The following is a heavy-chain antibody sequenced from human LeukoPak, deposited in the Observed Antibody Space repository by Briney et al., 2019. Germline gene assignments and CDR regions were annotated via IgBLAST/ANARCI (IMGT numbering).Heavy chain of an antibody. D-gene: IGHD6-19*01. CDR3: ASLAVAGLSEGY. CDR2: IYYSGST. J-gene: IGHJ4*02. CDR1: GGSISSSSYY. Sequence: SETLSLTCTVSGGSISSSSYYWGWIRQPPGKGLEWIGSIYYSGSTYYNPSLKSRVTISVDTSRNQFSLKLSSVTAADTAVYYCASLAVAGLSEGYWGQGTLVIVSS. V-gene: IGHV4-39*01.